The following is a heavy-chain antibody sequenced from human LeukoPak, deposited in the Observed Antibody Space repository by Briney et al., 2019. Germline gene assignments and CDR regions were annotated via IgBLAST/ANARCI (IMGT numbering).Heavy chain of an antibody. Sequence: GGSLRLSCAASGFTFSSSWMAWVRQAPGKGLEWVGNIKEDGTAKNYVVSVRGRFTISRDNAKNSLYLQMNSLRAEDTAVYYCARDQDVVVLLGIIAYDAFDLWGQGTMVTVSS. CDR3: ARDQDVVVLLGIIAYDAFDL. J-gene: IGHJ3*01. D-gene: IGHD2-15*01. CDR2: IKEDGTAK. CDR1: GFTFSSSW. V-gene: IGHV3-7*01.